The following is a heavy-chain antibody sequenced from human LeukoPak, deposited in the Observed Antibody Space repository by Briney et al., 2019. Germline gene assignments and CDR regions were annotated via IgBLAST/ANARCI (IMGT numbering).Heavy chain of an antibody. Sequence: PSETLSLTCSVSGGSINTYYRSWIRQPPGKGLQWIGNIYSSGSTYYNASLQSRVTISIDTSKNQFSLRLNSVTAADTAMYYCAKSGGYGLIDYWGQGTRVTVSS. CDR2: IYSSGST. J-gene: IGHJ4*02. CDR3: AKSGGYGLIDY. V-gene: IGHV4-59*04. D-gene: IGHD1-26*01. CDR1: GGSINTYY.